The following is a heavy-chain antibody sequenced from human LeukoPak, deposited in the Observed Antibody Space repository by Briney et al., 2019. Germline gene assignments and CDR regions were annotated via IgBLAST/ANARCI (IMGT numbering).Heavy chain of an antibody. CDR1: GFTFSSYW. D-gene: IGHD6-13*01. Sequence: PGGSLRLSCAASGFTFSSYWMSWVRQAPGKGLEWVANIKQEGSEKYYVDSVKGRFTISRDKAKNSLYQQMNSLRSEDTAVYYCARSYSSSWYSPIVWFDYWGQGTLVTVSS. CDR2: IKQEGSEK. V-gene: IGHV3-7*01. CDR3: ARSYSSSWYSPIVWFDY. J-gene: IGHJ4*02.